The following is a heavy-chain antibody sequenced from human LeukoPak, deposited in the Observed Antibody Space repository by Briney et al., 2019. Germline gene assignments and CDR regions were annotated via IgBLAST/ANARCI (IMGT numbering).Heavy chain of an antibody. J-gene: IGHJ5*02. V-gene: IGHV4-61*02. CDR3: ARVRDPTARTYYYGSGSYSWFDP. Sequence: KPSQTLSLTCTVSGGSISSGSYYWSWIRQPAGKGLEWIGRIYTSGSTNYNPSLKSRVTISVDTSKNQFSLKLSSVTAADTAVYYCARVRDPTARTYYYGSGSYSWFDPWGQGTLVTVSS. CDR2: IYTSGST. CDR1: GGSISSGSYY. D-gene: IGHD3-10*01.